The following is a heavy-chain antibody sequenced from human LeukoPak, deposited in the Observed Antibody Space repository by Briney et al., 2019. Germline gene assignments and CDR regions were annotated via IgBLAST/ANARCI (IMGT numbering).Heavy chain of an antibody. J-gene: IGHJ4*02. CDR2: IYYTGNT. CDR3: ARGPLGSGYTYFDY. D-gene: IGHD5-12*01. V-gene: IGHV4-59*01. Sequence: SETLSLTCTVSGGSISSDYWSWIWQPPGKGLEWVGYIYYTGNTAHNPSLKTRVTISVDTSKNQFSLKLTSVTAADTAVYYCARGPLGSGYTYFDYWGQGSLVTVSS. CDR1: GGSISSDY.